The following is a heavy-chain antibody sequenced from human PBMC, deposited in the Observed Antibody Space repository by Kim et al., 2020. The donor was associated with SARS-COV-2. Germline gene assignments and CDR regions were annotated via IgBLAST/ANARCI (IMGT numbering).Heavy chain of an antibody. Sequence: SETLSLTCTVSGGSISSGGYYWSWIRQHPGKGLEWIGYIYYSGSTYYNPSLKSRVTISVDTSKNQFSLKLSSVTAADTAVYYCARSPRYSGLGWFDPWGQGTLVTVSS. V-gene: IGHV4-31*03. D-gene: IGHD5-12*01. J-gene: IGHJ5*02. CDR1: GGSISSGGYY. CDR2: IYYSGST. CDR3: ARSPRYSGLGWFDP.